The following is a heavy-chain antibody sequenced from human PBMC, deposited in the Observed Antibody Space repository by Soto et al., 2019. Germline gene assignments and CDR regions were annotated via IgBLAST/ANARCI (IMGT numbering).Heavy chain of an antibody. D-gene: IGHD6-13*01. CDR3: ASLPRIGSSWYARLDYFDY. CDR2: IYYSGST. V-gene: IGHV4-59*01. CDR1: GGSISSYY. Sequence: QVQLQESGPGLVKPSETLSLTCTVSGGSISSYYCSWIRQPPGNGLEWIGYIYYSGSTNYNPSLKSRVTISVDTTKNQFTLKLSSVTAADTAVYYCASLPRIGSSWYARLDYFDYWGQGTLVTVSS. J-gene: IGHJ4*02.